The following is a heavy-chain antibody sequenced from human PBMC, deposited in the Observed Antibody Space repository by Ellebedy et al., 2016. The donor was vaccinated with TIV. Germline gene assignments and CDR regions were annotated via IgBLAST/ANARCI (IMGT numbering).Heavy chain of an antibody. V-gene: IGHV3-66*01. CDR1: GFTVSSNY. CDR2: IYSGGST. CDR3: ARASGYQSGHFDY. Sequence: GESLKIPCAASGFTVSSNYMSWVRQAPGKGLEWVSVIYSGGSTYYADSVKGRFIISRDISTSTLFLQMNSLRVEDTAMYYCARASGYQSGHFDYWGQGTLVTVSS. J-gene: IGHJ4*02. D-gene: IGHD5-12*01.